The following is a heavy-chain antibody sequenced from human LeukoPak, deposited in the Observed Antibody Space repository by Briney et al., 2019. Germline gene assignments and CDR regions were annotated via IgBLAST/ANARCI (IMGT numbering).Heavy chain of an antibody. CDR2: ISSSGSTI. V-gene: IGHV3-11*04. CDR3: ARDLHEHQFLEWLLPEYNWFDP. Sequence: GGSLRLSCAASGFTFSDYYMSWIRQAPGKGLEWVSYISSSGSTIYYADSVKGRFTISRDNAKNSLYLQMNSLRAEDTAVYYCARDLHEHQFLEWLLPEYNWFDPWGQGTLVTVSS. J-gene: IGHJ5*02. D-gene: IGHD3-3*01. CDR1: GFTFSDYY.